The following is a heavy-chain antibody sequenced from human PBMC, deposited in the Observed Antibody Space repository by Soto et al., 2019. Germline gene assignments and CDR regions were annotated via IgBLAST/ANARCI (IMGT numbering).Heavy chain of an antibody. CDR2: IKNKIDGVTT. CDR1: GFTFSNAW. CDR3: TTDPTIAEFMVRGVCDY. Sequence: EVQLVESGGGLVKPGGALRLSCAASGFTFSNAWMTWVRQAPGKGLEWVGRIKNKIDGVTTDYSAPVKGSFSISRDDSKNTCYLQMNSLNTEDTAVSYYTTDPTIAEFMVRGVCDYWGQGTLVTVPS. V-gene: IGHV3-15*01. J-gene: IGHJ4*02. D-gene: IGHD3-10*01.